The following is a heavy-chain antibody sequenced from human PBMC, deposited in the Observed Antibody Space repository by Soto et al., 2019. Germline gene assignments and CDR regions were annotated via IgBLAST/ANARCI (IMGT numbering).Heavy chain of an antibody. J-gene: IGHJ4*02. D-gene: IGHD5-18*01. V-gene: IGHV3-23*01. CDR3: AKSPLYTAMVSVDY. CDR2: ISGSGGST. Sequence: PGWSLRLSCGVSGFTFSSYAMSWVRQAQWRGLEWVSAISGSGGSTYYADSVKGRFTISRDNSKNTLYLQMNSLRAEDTPLNYCAKSPLYTAMVSVDYWGQGTLLTVSS. CDR1: GFTFSSYA.